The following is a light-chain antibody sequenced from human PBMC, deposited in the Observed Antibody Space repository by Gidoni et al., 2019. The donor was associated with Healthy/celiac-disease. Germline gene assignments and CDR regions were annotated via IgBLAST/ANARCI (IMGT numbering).Light chain of an antibody. Sequence: DIVMTQSPDSLAVSLGEEATINCKSSQSVLYSSKNKNYLAWYQQKPGQPPKLLIYWASTRESGVPDRFSGSGSGTDFTLTISSLQAEDVAVYYCQQYYSTPITFGQGTRLEIK. CDR1: QSVLYSSKNKNY. CDR3: QQYYSTPIT. J-gene: IGKJ5*01. V-gene: IGKV4-1*01. CDR2: WAS.